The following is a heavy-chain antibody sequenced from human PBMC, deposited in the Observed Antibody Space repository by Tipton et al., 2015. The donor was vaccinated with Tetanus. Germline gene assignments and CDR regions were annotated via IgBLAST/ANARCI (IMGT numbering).Heavy chain of an antibody. D-gene: IGHD3-10*01. V-gene: IGHV4-30-2*01. CDR2: IYQRGST. Sequence: TLSLTCAVSGGSISSGGYSWSWIRQPPGQGLEWIGYIYQRGSTYYNPSLKSRVTISVARSKNQFSLKLSSVTAADTAVYYCARVGIWSGAPPSHVGYWGQGTLVTVSS. J-gene: IGHJ4*02. CDR1: GGSISSGGYS. CDR3: ARVGIWSGAPPSHVGY.